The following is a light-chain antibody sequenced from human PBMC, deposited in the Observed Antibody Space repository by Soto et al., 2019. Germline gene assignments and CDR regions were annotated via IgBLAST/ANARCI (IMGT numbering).Light chain of an antibody. CDR3: QSYDSNSVV. Sequence: NFMLTQSHSVSESPAKTVTISCTRSSGSVASDHVQWYQQRPGSAPTTVIYKNDQRPSGVPDRFSGSIDSSSNSASLTISGLKTEDEADYYCQSYDSNSVVFGGGTKVTAL. CDR2: KND. V-gene: IGLV6-57*04. CDR1: SGSVASDH. J-gene: IGLJ2*01.